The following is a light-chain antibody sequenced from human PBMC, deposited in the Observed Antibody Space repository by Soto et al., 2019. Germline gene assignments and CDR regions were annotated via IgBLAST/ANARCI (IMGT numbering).Light chain of an antibody. CDR3: QQSYTTPRT. CDR2: SAS. V-gene: IGKV1-5*03. Sequence: IHMTQSPSTLSASVGHRVTITCRASQSISTWLAWYQQKQGKAPKLLIYSASDLESGVPSRFSGSGFGTEFNLTITSLQTDDFATYYCQQSYTTPRTFGQGTRLEIK. CDR1: QSISTW. J-gene: IGKJ5*01.